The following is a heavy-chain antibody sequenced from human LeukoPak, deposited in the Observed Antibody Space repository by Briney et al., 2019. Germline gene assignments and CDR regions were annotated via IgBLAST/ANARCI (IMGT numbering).Heavy chain of an antibody. J-gene: IGHJ6*02. CDR1: GGSFSGYY. CDR3: ARERRAAATPYYYYYGMDV. CDR2: INHSGST. V-gene: IGHV4-34*01. D-gene: IGHD2-15*01. Sequence: SETLSLTCAVYGGSFSGYYWSWIRQPPGKGLEWIGEINHSGSTNYNPSLKSRVTISVDTSKNQFSLKLSSVTAAGTAVYYCARERRAAATPYYYYYGMDVWGQGTTVTVSS.